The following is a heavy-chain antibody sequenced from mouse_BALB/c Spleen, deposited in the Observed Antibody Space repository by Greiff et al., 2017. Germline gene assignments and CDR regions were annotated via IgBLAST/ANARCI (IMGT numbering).Heavy chain of an antibody. Sequence: VMLVESGAELVRPGSSVKISCKASGYAFSSYWMNWVKQRPGQGLEWIGQIYPGDGDTNYNGKFKGKATLTADKSSSTAYMQLSSLTSEDSAVYFCARTQLWYFDVWGAGTTVTVSS. CDR2: IYPGDGDT. CDR3: ARTQLWYFDV. J-gene: IGHJ1*01. V-gene: IGHV1-80*01. D-gene: IGHD4-1*02. CDR1: GYAFSSYW.